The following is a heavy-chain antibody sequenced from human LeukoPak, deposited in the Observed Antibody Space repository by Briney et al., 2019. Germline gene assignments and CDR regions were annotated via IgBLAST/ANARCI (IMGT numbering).Heavy chain of an antibody. CDR2: ISGSGGST. CDR1: GFTFSSYA. Sequence: GGSLRLSCAASGFTFSSYAMSWVRQAPGKGLEWVSAISGSGGSTYYADSVKGRFTISGDNSKNTLYLQMNSLRAEDTAVYYCAKDPRGSGSYYRANWFDPWGQGTLVTVSS. J-gene: IGHJ5*02. V-gene: IGHV3-23*01. D-gene: IGHD3-10*01. CDR3: AKDPRGSGSYYRANWFDP.